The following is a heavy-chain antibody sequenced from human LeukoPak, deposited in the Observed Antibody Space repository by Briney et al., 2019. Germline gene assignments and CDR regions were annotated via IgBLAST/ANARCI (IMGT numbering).Heavy chain of an antibody. V-gene: IGHV4-39*07. CDR3: ARVHGYCSSTSCYTFDY. Sequence: SETLSLTCTVSGGSISSSSYYWGWIRQPPGKGLEWIGRIYYSGSTYYNPSLKSRVTISVDTSKNQFSLKLSSVTAADTAVYYCARVHGYCSSTSCYTFDYWGLGTLVTVSS. CDR2: IYYSGST. CDR1: GGSISSSSYY. J-gene: IGHJ4*02. D-gene: IGHD2-2*02.